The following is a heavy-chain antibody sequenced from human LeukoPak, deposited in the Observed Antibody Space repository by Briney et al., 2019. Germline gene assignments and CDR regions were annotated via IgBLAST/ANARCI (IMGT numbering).Heavy chain of an antibody. D-gene: IGHD6-19*01. V-gene: IGHV1-8*01. CDR1: GSTFTSYD. Sequence: ASVKVSCKASGSTFTSYDINWVRQATGQGLERMGWMNPNSGNTGYAQKFQGRVTMTRNTSISTAYMQLSSLRSEDTAVYYCARGRLSGWYWAWVPQGARLDYWGQGTLVTVSS. CDR3: ARGRLSGWYWAWVPQGARLDY. CDR2: MNPNSGNT. J-gene: IGHJ4*02.